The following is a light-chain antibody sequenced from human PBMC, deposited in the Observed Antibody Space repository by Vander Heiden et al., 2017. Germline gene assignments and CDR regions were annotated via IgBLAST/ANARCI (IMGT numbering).Light chain of an antibody. CDR1: NLGRKS. CDR2: DDS. CDR3: QVWDSTTDHHV. J-gene: IGLJ1*01. Sequence: SYVLTQPPSVSVAPGQTAKITCGGKNLGRKSVHWYPQRPGQAPVLVVDDDSDRPSGIPERFSGSNSGNAATLTISRVEAGDEADYYCQVWDSTTDHHVFATGTKVTVL. V-gene: IGLV3-21*02.